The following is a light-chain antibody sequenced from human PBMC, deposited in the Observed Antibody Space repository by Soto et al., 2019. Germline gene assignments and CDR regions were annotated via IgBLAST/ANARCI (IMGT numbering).Light chain of an antibody. J-gene: IGLJ1*01. Sequence: QSALTQPASVSGSPGQSITISCTGTSSDVGGYNYVSWYQQHPGKAPKVMIYEVSNRPSGVSNRFSGSKSGNTASLTISGLQAENEADYHCSSYRSIGSLVFGTGTKLTVL. CDR3: SSYRSIGSLV. CDR1: SSDVGGYNY. CDR2: EVS. V-gene: IGLV2-14*01.